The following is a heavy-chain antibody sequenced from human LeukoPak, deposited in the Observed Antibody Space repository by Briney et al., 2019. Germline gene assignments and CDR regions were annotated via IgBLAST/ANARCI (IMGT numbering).Heavy chain of an antibody. CDR1: GFTVSSNY. V-gene: IGHV3-66*01. Sequence: GGSLRLSCAASGFTVSSNYMSWVRQAPGKGLEWVSVLYSGGSTYYADCVKGRFTIYRDNSKNTLYFKMNSERVEDTAVYYCAIGGNTVFYPWGQGTLVTVSS. CDR2: LYSGGST. J-gene: IGHJ5*02. D-gene: IGHD1/OR15-1a*01. CDR3: AIGGNTVFYP.